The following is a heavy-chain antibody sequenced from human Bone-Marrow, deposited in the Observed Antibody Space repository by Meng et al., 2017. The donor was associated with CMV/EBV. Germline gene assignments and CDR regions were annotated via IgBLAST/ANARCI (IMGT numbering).Heavy chain of an antibody. V-gene: IGHV1-69*05. CDR2: IIPIFGTA. D-gene: IGHD3-3*02. CDR1: GGTFSNYA. CDR3: VASEEFYHFRSGWEWYYHYGMDV. Sequence: SVKVSCKASGGTFSNYAISWVRQAPGQGLEWMGGIIPIFGTANYAQKFQGRVTITTDESTSTAYMELSSLRSEDTAVYYCVASEEFYHFRSGWEWYYHYGMDVWGPGTTVTVSS. J-gene: IGHJ6*02.